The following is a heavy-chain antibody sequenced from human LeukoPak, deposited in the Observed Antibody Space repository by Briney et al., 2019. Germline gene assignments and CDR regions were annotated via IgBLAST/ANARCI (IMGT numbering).Heavy chain of an antibody. CDR1: GYTFTSYG. Sequence: ASVKVSCKASGYTFTSYGISWVRQAPGQGLEWMGWISAYNGNTNYAQKLQGRVTMTTDTSTSTAYMELRSLRSDDTAVYYCARGGRYYYDSSGYQPPDYWGQGTLVTVSS. V-gene: IGHV1-18*01. D-gene: IGHD3-22*01. J-gene: IGHJ4*02. CDR3: ARGGRYYYDSSGYQPPDY. CDR2: ISAYNGNT.